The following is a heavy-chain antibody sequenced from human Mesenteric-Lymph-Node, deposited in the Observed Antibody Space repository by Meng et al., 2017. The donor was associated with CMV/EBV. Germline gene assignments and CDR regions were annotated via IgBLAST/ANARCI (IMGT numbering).Heavy chain of an antibody. D-gene: IGHD3-3*01. CDR2: IYYNGKT. Sequence: SETLSLTCTVSGGSITSRYWSWTRQPPGKGLQWIGQIYYNGKTNYNPSLKSRVTISVDMSQNQFSLTLNSLTAADTAVYYCARGDYWSGQDYWGQGTLVTVSS. V-gene: IGHV4-59*11. CDR1: GGSITSRY. J-gene: IGHJ4*02. CDR3: ARGDYWSGQDY.